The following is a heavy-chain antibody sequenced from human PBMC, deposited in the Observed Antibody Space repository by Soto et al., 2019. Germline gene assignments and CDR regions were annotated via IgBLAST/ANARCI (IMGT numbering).Heavy chain of an antibody. V-gene: IGHV1-18*01. CDR1: GYTFTSYA. J-gene: IGHJ6*02. CDR3: ARGYYYGSGRPTPGGMDV. Sequence: GASVKVSCKASGYTFTSYAMHWVRQAPGQRLELMGWISTYTGNTNYAQKLQGRVTMTTDTSTSTAYMELRSLRSDDTAVFYCARGYYYGSGRPTPGGMDVWGQGTTVTVSS. CDR2: ISTYTGNT. D-gene: IGHD3-10*01.